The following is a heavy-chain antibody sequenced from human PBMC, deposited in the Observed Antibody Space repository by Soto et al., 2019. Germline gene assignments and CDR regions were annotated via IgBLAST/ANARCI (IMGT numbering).Heavy chain of an antibody. D-gene: IGHD3-22*01. CDR2: VIPLFGAA. J-gene: IGHJ5*02. CDR1: GGTFSNYG. Sequence: SVKVSCKASGGTFSNYGINWVRQAPGQGLEWMGGVIPLFGAANYAQKFQGRVTITADASTSMVYMQLSSLGSEDTAVYYCAREQHDPYDASGYYFNWFDPWGQGTLVTVSS. V-gene: IGHV1-69*13. CDR3: AREQHDPYDASGYYFNWFDP.